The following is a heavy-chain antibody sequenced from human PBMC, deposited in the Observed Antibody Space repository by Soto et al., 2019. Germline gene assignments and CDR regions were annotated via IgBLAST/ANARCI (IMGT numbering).Heavy chain of an antibody. V-gene: IGHV3-23*01. J-gene: IGHJ6*02. CDR3: AKDNIKNAHAADYYYGMDV. CDR1: GFTFSSYA. Sequence: HPGGSLRLSCAASGFTFSSYAMSWVRQAPGKGLEWVSAISGSGGSTYYADSVKGRFTISRDNSKNTLYLQMNSLRAEDTAVYYCAKDNIKNAHAADYYYGMDVWGQGTTVTVSS. CDR2: ISGSGGST. D-gene: IGHD1-1*01.